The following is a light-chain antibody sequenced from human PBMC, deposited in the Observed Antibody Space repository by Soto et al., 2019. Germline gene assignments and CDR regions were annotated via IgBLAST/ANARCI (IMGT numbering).Light chain of an antibody. CDR3: LQDYNYPRT. V-gene: IGKV1-6*01. Sequence: AIQMTQSPSSLSSSVGDRVTITCRASQGIGNDLGWYKQKPGKAPKLLIYAASTLQSGVPSRFRGSESGTDFTLTISSLQPEDFATYYCLQDYNYPRTFGQGTKVDIK. CDR1: QGIGND. CDR2: AAS. J-gene: IGKJ1*01.